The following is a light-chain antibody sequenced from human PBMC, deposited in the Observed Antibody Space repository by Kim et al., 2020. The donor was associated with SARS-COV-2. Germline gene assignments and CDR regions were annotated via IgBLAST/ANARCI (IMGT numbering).Light chain of an antibody. Sequence: RFTMSCSGRFSTGGRKAFQWGQQPPGPAPKLLNFGYNQRPSGVPDRFSGSKAGTSASLAISGLQSEDEADYYCAAWDDNLHGVRFGGGTQLTVL. CDR2: GYN. CDR3: AAWDDNLHGVR. V-gene: IGLV1-44*01. CDR1: FSTGGRKA. J-gene: IGLJ2*01.